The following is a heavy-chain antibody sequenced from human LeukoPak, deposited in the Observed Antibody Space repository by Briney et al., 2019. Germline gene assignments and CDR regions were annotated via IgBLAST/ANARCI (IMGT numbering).Heavy chain of an antibody. D-gene: IGHD7-27*01. J-gene: IGHJ4*02. CDR3: ARLTGEFGYYFDY. CDR2: IYSGGST. Sequence: GGSLRLSCAASGFTVSSNYMGWVRQAPGKGLEWVSVIYSGGSTYYADSVKGRFTISRDNSKNTLYLQMNSLRAEDTAVYYCARLTGEFGYYFDYWGQGTLVTVSS. CDR1: GFTVSSNY. V-gene: IGHV3-66*02.